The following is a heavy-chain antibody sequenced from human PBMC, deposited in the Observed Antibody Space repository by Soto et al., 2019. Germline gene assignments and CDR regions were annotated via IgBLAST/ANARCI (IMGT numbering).Heavy chain of an antibody. CDR2: INPILSMS. D-gene: IGHD3-10*01. Sequence: GASVKVSCKASGDTFSFYTINWVRQAPGLGLEWVGRINPILSMSNYAQKFQGRVTMTADKSTNTAYMELRSLRSEDTAMYFCATRYGSGYRAFDSWGQGALVTVSS. J-gene: IGHJ4*02. V-gene: IGHV1-69*02. CDR1: GDTFSFYT. CDR3: ATRYGSGYRAFDS.